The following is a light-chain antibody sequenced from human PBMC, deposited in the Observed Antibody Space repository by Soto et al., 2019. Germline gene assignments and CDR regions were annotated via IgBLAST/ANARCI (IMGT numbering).Light chain of an antibody. CDR2: AAS. CDR1: QSISSY. CDR3: QQSYSTPWT. J-gene: IGKJ1*01. Sequence: DIQMTQSPSSLSASVGDRVTITCRASQSISSYLNWYQQKPGKAHKLLIYAASSLQSGGPSRCSGSGSGTDFTLTISSLQPEDFETYYCQQSYSTPWTFGQGTKVDIK. V-gene: IGKV1-39*01.